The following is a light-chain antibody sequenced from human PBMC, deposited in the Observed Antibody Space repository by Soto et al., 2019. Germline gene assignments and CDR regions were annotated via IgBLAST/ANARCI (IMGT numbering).Light chain of an antibody. CDR1: DEIYTS. V-gene: IGKV1-5*01. CDR3: QYYTLYSGP. Sequence: DIQRTQSPSSVSASVGDSVTISCRASDEIYTSLAWYHQKPGRAPKLLIYGASNLHTGVSARFRGSGSGSDFSLTISSLQPDDIGIYYCQYYTLYSGPFGQGTKVDIK. J-gene: IGKJ1*01. CDR2: GAS.